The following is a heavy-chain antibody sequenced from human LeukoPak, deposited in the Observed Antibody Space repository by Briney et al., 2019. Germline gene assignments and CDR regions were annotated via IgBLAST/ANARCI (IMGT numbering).Heavy chain of an antibody. CDR1: GGSISSYY. CDR2: INHSGST. D-gene: IGHD3-10*01. J-gene: IGHJ6*02. Sequence: SQTLSLTCTVSGGSISSYYWSWIRQPPGKGLEWIGEINHSGSTNYNPSLKSRVTISVDTSKNQFSLKLSSVTAADTAVYYCARGARLLWFGNGMDVWGQGTTVTVSS. CDR3: ARGARLLWFGNGMDV. V-gene: IGHV4-34*01.